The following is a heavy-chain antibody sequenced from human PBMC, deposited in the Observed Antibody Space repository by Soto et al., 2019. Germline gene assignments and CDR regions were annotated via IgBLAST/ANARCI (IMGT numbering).Heavy chain of an antibody. V-gene: IGHV3-48*01. CDR2: ISSSSSTI. CDR1: TFSSYS. Sequence: TFSSYSMNWVRQAPGKGLEWVSYISSSSSTIYYADSVKGRFTISRDNAKNSLYLQMNSLRAEDTAVYYCARDLANDYGSGGFDYWGQGTLVTVSS. D-gene: IGHD2-8*02. J-gene: IGHJ4*02. CDR3: ARDLANDYGSGGFDY.